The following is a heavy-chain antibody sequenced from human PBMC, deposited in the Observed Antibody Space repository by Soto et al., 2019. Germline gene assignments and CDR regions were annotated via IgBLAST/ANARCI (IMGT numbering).Heavy chain of an antibody. V-gene: IGHV3-23*01. CDR1: GFTFSSYA. CDR2: ISASGGST. Sequence: PGGSLRLSCAASGFTFSSYAMSWVRQAPGKGPEWVSSISASGGSTFYADPVKGRFSISRDNSKNTLFLQMNSLRAEDTAVYYCAKGGRHNSGSYYQLDYWGQGTLVTVSS. CDR3: AKGGRHNSGSYYQLDY. J-gene: IGHJ4*02. D-gene: IGHD3-10*01.